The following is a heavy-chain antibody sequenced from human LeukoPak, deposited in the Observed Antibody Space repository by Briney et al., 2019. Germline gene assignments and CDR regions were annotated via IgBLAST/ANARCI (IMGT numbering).Heavy chain of an antibody. CDR1: GFTFSSYS. V-gene: IGHV3-21*04. Sequence: GGSLRLSCAASGFTFSSYSMNWVRQAPGKGLGWVSSISSSSSYIYYADSVKGRFTISRDNAKNSLYLQMNSLRAEDMALYYCAKGYYDSSGPIDYWGQGTLVTVSS. D-gene: IGHD3-22*01. J-gene: IGHJ4*02. CDR2: ISSSSSYI. CDR3: AKGYYDSSGPIDY.